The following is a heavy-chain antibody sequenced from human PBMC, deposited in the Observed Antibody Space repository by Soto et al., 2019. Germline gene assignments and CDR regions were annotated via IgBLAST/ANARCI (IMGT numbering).Heavy chain of an antibody. CDR2: INNSGGT. CDR3: ARGQPKGGSSGWSL. J-gene: IGHJ4*02. CDR1: GGSFSGYGGPFSGYY. V-gene: IGHV4-34*01. D-gene: IGHD6-19*01. Sequence: QVQLHQWGAGQLKPSETLSLTCAVHGGSFSGYGGPFSGYYWSWVRQTPGEGLEWIGEINNSGGTNYQPSLKTQFTISVDTSKTQFSLNLISVTAADTAVYYCARGQPKGGSSGWSLWGQGTLATVSS.